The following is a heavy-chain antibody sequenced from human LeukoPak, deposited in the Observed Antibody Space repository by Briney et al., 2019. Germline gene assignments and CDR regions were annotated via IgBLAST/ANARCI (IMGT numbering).Heavy chain of an antibody. V-gene: IGHV3-30*02. D-gene: IGHD3-9*01. Sequence: GGSLRLSCAASGFTFSSYAMHWVRQAPGKGLEWVAFIRYDGSNKYYADSVKGRFTISRDNSKNTLYLQMNSLRAEDTAVYYCAKKWSPQLLRYFDWLFDYWGQGTLVTVSS. J-gene: IGHJ4*02. CDR1: GFTFSSYA. CDR3: AKKWSPQLLRYFDWLFDY. CDR2: IRYDGSNK.